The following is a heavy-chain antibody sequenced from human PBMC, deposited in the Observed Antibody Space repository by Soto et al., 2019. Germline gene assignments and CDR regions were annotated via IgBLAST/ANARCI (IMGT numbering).Heavy chain of an antibody. D-gene: IGHD6-13*01. Sequence: QLQLQESGSGLVKPSQTLFLTCAVSGGSISSGGYSWSWIRQPPGKGLEWIGYFYHSGSTYYNPSLKSRVTISVDRSKNQFSLKLSSVTAADTAVYYCASGQQLVRNYWGQGTLVTVSS. CDR2: FYHSGST. J-gene: IGHJ4*02. V-gene: IGHV4-30-2*01. CDR3: ASGQQLVRNY. CDR1: GGSISSGGYS.